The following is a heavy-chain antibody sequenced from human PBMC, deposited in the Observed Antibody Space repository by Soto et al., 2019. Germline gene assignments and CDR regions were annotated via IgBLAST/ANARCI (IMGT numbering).Heavy chain of an antibody. D-gene: IGHD1-26*01. CDR3: ASQEWEQLSTWFDP. J-gene: IGHJ5*02. V-gene: IGHV1-69*01. CDR1: GGTFSSYA. CDR2: IIPIFGTA. Sequence: QVQLVQSGAEVKKPGSSVKVSCKASGGTFSSYAISWVRPAPGQGLEWMGGIIPIFGTANYAQKFQARVTITADESTSTAYMELSSLRSEDTAVYYCASQEWEQLSTWFDPWGQGTLVTVAA.